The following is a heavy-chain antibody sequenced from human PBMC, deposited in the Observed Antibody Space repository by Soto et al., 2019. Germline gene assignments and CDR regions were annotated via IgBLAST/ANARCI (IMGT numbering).Heavy chain of an antibody. V-gene: IGHV1-69*13. J-gene: IGHJ4*02. D-gene: IGHD3-22*01. Sequence: SVKVSCTASGGTFSSYPISWVRQAPGQGLEWMGGIIPIFGTANYAQKFQGRVTITADESTSTAYMELSSLRSEDTAVYYCARGPAYDSSGYSDYWGQGTLVTVSS. CDR1: GGTFSSYP. CDR2: IIPIFGTA. CDR3: ARGPAYDSSGYSDY.